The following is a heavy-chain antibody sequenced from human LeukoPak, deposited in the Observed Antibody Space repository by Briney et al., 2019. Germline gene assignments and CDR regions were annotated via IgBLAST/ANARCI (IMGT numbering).Heavy chain of an antibody. D-gene: IGHD6-13*01. CDR3: ASHGIAAAGTDWFDP. J-gene: IGHJ5*02. V-gene: IGHV4-34*01. CDR1: GGSFSGYY. CDR2: INHSGST. Sequence: SETLSLTCAVYGGSFSGYYWSWIRQPPGKGLEWIGEINHSGSTNYNPSLKSRVTISVDTSKNQFSLKLSSVTAADTAVYYCASHGIAAAGTDWFDPWGQGTLVTVSS.